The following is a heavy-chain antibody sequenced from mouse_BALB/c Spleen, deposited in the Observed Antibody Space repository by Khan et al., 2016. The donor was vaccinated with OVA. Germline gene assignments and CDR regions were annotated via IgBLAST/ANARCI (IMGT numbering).Heavy chain of an antibody. CDR2: INPHIGET. Sequence: EVQLKQSGPELVKPGASVKISCKASGYSFTGYFMNWVMQSHGKSLEWIGRINPHIGETLYNQKFKDKATLTVDESSSTAHMELRSLASEDSAVYYCTRIYRSDFDYWGQGTTLTVSS. CDR3: TRIYRSDFDY. V-gene: IGHV1-20*02. J-gene: IGHJ2*01. D-gene: IGHD1-1*01. CDR1: GYSFTGYF.